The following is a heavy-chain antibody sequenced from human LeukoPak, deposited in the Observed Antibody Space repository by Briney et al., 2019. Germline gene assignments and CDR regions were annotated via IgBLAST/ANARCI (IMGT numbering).Heavy chain of an antibody. CDR1: GGSITSSSYY. Sequence: TLSLTCTVSGGSITSSSYYWGWNRQPPGQGRKGIGSTYDSGSTYYNPSLKSRVTISVDTSKNQFSLKLSSVTAADTAVYYCARDSFNYDILTGYSLYYFDYWGQGTLVTVSS. CDR2: TYDSGST. CDR3: ARDSFNYDILTGYSLYYFDY. J-gene: IGHJ4*02. D-gene: IGHD3-9*01. V-gene: IGHV4-39*07.